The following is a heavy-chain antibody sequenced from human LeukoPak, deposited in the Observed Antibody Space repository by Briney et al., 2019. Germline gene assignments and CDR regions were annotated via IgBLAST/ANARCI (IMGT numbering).Heavy chain of an antibody. CDR1: GGSISSYY. CDR3: ASSAYCSSTSCFFDY. J-gene: IGHJ4*02. CDR2: IYYSGST. Sequence: PSETLSLTCTVSGGSISSYYWSWIRQPPGKGLEWIGYIYYSGSTNYNPSLKSRVTISVDTSKNQFSLKLSSVTAADTAVYYCASSAYCSSTSCFFDYWGQGTLVTVSS. V-gene: IGHV4-59*01. D-gene: IGHD2-2*01.